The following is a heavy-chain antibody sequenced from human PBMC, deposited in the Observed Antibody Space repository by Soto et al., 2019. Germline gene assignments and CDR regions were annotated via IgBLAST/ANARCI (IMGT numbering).Heavy chain of an antibody. V-gene: IGHV3-23*01. Sequence: PGGSLRLSCVVSGFTFDIYAMNWVRQAPGKGLEWVSGISGSGDSTSYSDSVKGRFTIYRDNSKNTLFLQMNSLRADDTAVYYCAKKCSGSSSMGCFDSWGQGTLVTVSS. J-gene: IGHJ4*02. CDR3: AKKCSGSSSMGCFDS. CDR2: ISGSGDST. CDR1: GFTFDIYA. D-gene: IGHD6-6*01.